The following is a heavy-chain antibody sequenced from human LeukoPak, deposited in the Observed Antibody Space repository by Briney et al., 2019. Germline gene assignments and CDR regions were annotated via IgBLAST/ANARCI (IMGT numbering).Heavy chain of an antibody. V-gene: IGHV1-3*01. CDR2: INAGNGNT. CDR1: GYTFTSYA. CDR3: ARGRIAAAGTRVDY. J-gene: IGHJ4*02. Sequence: ASVKVYCKASGYTFTSYAMHWVRQAPGQRLEWMGWINAGNGNTKYSQKFQGRVTITRDTSASTAYMELSSLRSEDTAVYYCARGRIAAAGTRVDYWGQGTLVTVSS. D-gene: IGHD6-13*01.